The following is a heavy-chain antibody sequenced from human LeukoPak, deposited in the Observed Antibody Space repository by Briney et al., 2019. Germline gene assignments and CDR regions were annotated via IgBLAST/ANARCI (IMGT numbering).Heavy chain of an antibody. CDR3: ARAIWLWDAFDI. J-gene: IGHJ3*02. Sequence: EGSLRLSCAASGFTFSSYDMHWVRQATGKGLEWVSAIGTAGDTYYPGSVKGRFTISRENAKNSLYLQMNSLRAEDTAVYYCARAIWLWDAFDIWGQGTMVTVSS. D-gene: IGHD6-19*01. CDR1: GFTFSSYD. CDR2: IGTAGDT. V-gene: IGHV3-13*01.